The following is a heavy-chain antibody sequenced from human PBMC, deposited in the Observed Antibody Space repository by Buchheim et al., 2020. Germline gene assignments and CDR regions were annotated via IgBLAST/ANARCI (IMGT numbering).Heavy chain of an antibody. CDR1: GFTFSSYG. CDR3: AKDPTGIC. CDR2: ISDDGRNK. Sequence: QVQLVESGGGVVQPGRSLRLSCAASGFTFSSYGIHWVRQAPGKGLVWVGVISDDGRNKYYADSVKGRFTISRDNSKNTVYLQMNSLRAGDTAVYYCAKDPTGICWGQGTL. V-gene: IGHV3-30*18. J-gene: IGHJ4*02. D-gene: IGHD1-14*01.